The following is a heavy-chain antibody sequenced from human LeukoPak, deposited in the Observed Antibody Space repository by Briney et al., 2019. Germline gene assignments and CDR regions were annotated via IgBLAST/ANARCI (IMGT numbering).Heavy chain of an antibody. CDR2: ISSNGGST. V-gene: IGHV3-64*01. CDR3: ARDLSGVTGYTYGRGIDY. CDR1: GFTFSNYA. D-gene: IGHD5-18*01. Sequence: GGSLRLSCAASGFTFSNYAMYWVRQAPGKGLEYVSAISSNGGSTYYANSVKGRFTISRDDSKNTLYLQMGSLRAEDMAVYYCARDLSGVTGYTYGRGIDYWGQGTLVTVSS. J-gene: IGHJ4*02.